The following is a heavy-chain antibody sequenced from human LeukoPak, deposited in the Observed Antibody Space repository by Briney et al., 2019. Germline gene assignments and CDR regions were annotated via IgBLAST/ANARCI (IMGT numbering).Heavy chain of an antibody. Sequence: GGSLRLSCAASGFTFSSYAMHWVRQAPGKGLEWVAVIWYDGSNKYYADSVKGRFTISRDNSKNTLYLQMNSLRAEDTAVYYCARGRGYSGYDSPDYWGQGTLVTVSS. V-gene: IGHV3-33*08. CDR1: GFTFSSYA. J-gene: IGHJ4*02. CDR3: ARGRGYSGYDSPDY. CDR2: IWYDGSNK. D-gene: IGHD5-12*01.